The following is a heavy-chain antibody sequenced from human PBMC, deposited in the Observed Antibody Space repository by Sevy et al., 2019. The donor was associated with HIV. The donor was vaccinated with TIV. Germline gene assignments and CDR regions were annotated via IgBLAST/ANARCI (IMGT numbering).Heavy chain of an antibody. J-gene: IGHJ5*02. D-gene: IGHD2-2*01. CDR3: ASGPVIVAAAVSHWLHP. CDR1: GLTFADYS. Sequence: GGSLRLSCAASGLTFADYSMNWVRQTPGKGLEWVSSISSRSTYIDYADSVRGRFTISRDDAKSSLFLQMNSLRVEDSAVYYCASGPVIVAAAVSHWLHPWGQGTLVTVSS. CDR2: ISSRSTYI. V-gene: IGHV3-21*06.